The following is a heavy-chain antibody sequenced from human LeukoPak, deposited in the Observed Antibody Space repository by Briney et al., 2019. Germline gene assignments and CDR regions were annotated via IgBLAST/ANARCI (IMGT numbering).Heavy chain of an antibody. J-gene: IGHJ4*02. CDR1: GLPFSSYA. CDR2: ISDSFRIT. V-gene: IGHV3-23*01. D-gene: IGHD4-17*01. CDR3: AKRHGDYLDY. Sequence: PGGSLRLSCAASGLPFSSYAMSWVRQPPGKGLECVSTISDSFRITDDADSVKGRFTISRDNSKNTLYLQMNTLRAEDTAVYYCAKRHGDYLDYWGQGTLVTVSS.